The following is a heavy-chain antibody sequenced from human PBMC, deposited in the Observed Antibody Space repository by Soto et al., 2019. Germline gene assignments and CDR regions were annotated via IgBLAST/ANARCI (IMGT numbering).Heavy chain of an antibody. V-gene: IGHV3-21*01. D-gene: IGHD2-15*01. J-gene: IGHJ6*03. Sequence: EVQLVESGGGLVKPGGSLRLSCAASGFTFSSYSMNWVRQAPGKGLEWVSSISSSSSYIYYADSVKGRFTISRDNAKNSLYLQMNSLRAEDTAVYYCARGGLGCSGGSCYRGGYYYYYMDVWGKGTTVTVSS. CDR2: ISSSSSYI. CDR3: ARGGLGCSGGSCYRGGYYYYYMDV. CDR1: GFTFSSYS.